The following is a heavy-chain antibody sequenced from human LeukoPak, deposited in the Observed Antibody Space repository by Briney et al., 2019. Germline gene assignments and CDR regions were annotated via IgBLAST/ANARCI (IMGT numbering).Heavy chain of an antibody. CDR3: ARVESAHDAFDI. J-gene: IGHJ3*02. Sequence: SETLCLTCTVSGGSISSYYWSWIRQPPGKGLEWIGYIYYSGSTNYNPSLKSRVTISVDTSKTQFSLKLSSVTAADTAVYYCARVESAHDAFDIWGQGTMVTVSS. V-gene: IGHV4-59*01. CDR1: GGSISSYY. CDR2: IYYSGST.